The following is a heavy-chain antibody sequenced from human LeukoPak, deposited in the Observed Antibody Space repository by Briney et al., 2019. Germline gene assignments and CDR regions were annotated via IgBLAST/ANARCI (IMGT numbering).Heavy chain of an antibody. CDR2: VRSSGST. CDR1: GASVSSDSYY. J-gene: IGHJ4*02. CDR3: ARGVLVGATGHHFAY. V-gene: IGHV4-61*01. Sequence: SETLSLTCTVSGASVSSDSYYWTWIRQPPGEGLKWIGYVRSSGSTNYNPPLKSRVAMLVDTPKNQFTLKLNSVTAADTAVYYCARGVLVGATGHHFAYWGQGTRVTVSS. D-gene: IGHD2-8*02.